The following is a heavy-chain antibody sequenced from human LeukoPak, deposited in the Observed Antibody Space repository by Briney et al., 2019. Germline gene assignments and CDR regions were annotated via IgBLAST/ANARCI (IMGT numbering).Heavy chain of an antibody. CDR2: ISWNSGSI. CDR1: GFTFDDYA. D-gene: IGHD3-9*01. V-gene: IGHV3-9*01. J-gene: IGHJ4*02. CDR3: AKASYGGYYDILTGYVYYFDY. Sequence: GGSLRLSCAASGFTFDDYAMHWVRQAPGKGLEWVSGISWNSGSIGYADSVKGRFTISRDNAKNSLYLQMNSLRAEDTALYYCAKASYGGYYDILTGYVYYFDYWGQGTLVTVSS.